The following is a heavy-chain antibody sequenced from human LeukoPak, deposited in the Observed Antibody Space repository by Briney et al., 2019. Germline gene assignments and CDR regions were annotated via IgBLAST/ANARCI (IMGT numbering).Heavy chain of an antibody. D-gene: IGHD3-16*01. CDR1: GFTFSSYE. CDR3: ARFDFVYNARWRDNFDRYYYMDV. J-gene: IGHJ6*03. V-gene: IGHV3-48*03. Sequence: GSLRLSCAASGFTFSSYEMNWVRQAPGKGLEWVSYISSSGSTIYYADSVKGRFTISRDNAKNSLYLQMNSLRAEDTAVYYCARFDFVYNARWRDNFDRYYYMDVWGKGTTVMISS. CDR2: ISSSGSTI.